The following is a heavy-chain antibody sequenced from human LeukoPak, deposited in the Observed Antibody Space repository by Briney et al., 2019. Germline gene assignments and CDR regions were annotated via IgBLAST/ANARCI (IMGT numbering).Heavy chain of an antibody. J-gene: IGHJ4*02. V-gene: IGHV4-34*01. CDR2: INHSGST. D-gene: IGHD3-16*02. CDR1: GGSFSGYY. Sequence: KPSETLSLTCAVYGGSFSGYYWSWIRQPPGKGLEWIGEINHSGSTNYNPSLKSRVTISVDTSKNQFSLKLSSVTAADTAVYYCARQRGYDYVWGSYRYNNYFDYWGQGTLVTVSS. CDR3: ARQRGYDYVWGSYRYNNYFDY.